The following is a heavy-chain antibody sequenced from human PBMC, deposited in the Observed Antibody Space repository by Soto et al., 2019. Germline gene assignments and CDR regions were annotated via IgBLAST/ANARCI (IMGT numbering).Heavy chain of an antibody. J-gene: IGHJ5*02. V-gene: IGHV4-61*01. CDR1: GGSVSSGSYY. D-gene: IGHD2-15*01. CDR3: ARATINVVVVAASNWFDP. CDR2: IYYSGST. Sequence: KTSETLSLTCTVSGGSVSSGSYYWSWIRQPPGKGLGWIGYIYYSGSTNYNPSLKSRVTISVDTSKNQFSLKLSSVTAADTAVYYCARATINVVVVAASNWFDPWGQGTLVTVSS.